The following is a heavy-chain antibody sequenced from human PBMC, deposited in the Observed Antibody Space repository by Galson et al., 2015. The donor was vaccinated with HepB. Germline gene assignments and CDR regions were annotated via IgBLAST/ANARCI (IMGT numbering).Heavy chain of an antibody. Sequence: SVKVSCKASGYTFSDYDINWVRQATGQGLEWMGWMNPYTTNTDYAQKFQGRVTMTRNTSISTAYMELSSLRSEDTAVYYCARGRRYGYDQSPHSIYTRGQRDPVTVSS. D-gene: IGHD5-12*01. CDR3: ARGRRYGYDQSPHSIYT. CDR2: MNPYTTNT. J-gene: IGHJ4*02. V-gene: IGHV1-8*01. CDR1: GYTFSDYD.